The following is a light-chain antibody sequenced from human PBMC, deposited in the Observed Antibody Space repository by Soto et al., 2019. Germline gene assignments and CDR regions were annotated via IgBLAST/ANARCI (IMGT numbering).Light chain of an antibody. J-gene: IGLJ1*01. Sequence: QSALTQPASVSGSPGQSITISCTGTSSDVGSHNLVSWYQQHPGKAPKLMIYGANKRPSGVSNRFFGSKSGNTASLTISGLQAEDEADYYCCSYAGSRTYVFGTGTKSPS. CDR3: CSYAGSRTYV. CDR1: SSDVGSHNL. CDR2: GAN. V-gene: IGLV2-23*01.